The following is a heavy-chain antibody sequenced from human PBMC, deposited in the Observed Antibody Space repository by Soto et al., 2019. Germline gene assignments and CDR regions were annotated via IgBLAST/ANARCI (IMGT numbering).Heavy chain of an antibody. V-gene: IGHV1-18*01. Sequence: ASVKVSCKASGYAITIYGISWVRQAPGQGLEWMGWISAYNGNTNYAQKLQGRVTMTTDTSTSTAYMELRSLRSDDTAVYYCARRTITFGGVTDDYWGQGTLVTVSS. CDR3: ARRTITFGGVTDDY. D-gene: IGHD3-16*01. J-gene: IGHJ4*02. CDR1: GYAITIYG. CDR2: ISAYNGNT.